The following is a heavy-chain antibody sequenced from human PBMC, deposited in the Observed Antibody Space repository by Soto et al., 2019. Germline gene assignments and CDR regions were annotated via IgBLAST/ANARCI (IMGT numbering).Heavy chain of an antibody. CDR1: GGSINSRSHY. CDR3: ARAYCSGGSCYSAGGFDP. V-gene: IGHV4-39*07. CDR2: FYYGGST. Sequence: ETLSLTCSVSGGSINSRSHYWGWIRQPPGQGLEWIGGFYYGGSTYYNPSLESRVTISVDTSKNQFSLKLSSVTAADTAVYYCARAYCSGGSCYSAGGFDPWGQGTLVTVSS. J-gene: IGHJ5*02. D-gene: IGHD2-15*01.